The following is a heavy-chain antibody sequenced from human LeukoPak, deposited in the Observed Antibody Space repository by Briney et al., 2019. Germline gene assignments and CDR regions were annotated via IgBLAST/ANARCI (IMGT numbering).Heavy chain of an antibody. V-gene: IGHV3-23*01. CDR2: ISGSGGST. D-gene: IGHD1-26*01. J-gene: IGHJ6*02. Sequence: PGGSLRLSCAASGFTFSSYAMSWVRQAPGKGLEWVSAISGSGGSTYYADSVKGRFTISRDNSKSTLYLQMNSLRAEDTAVYYCAEVDGSYYYYYYGMDVWGQGTTVTVSS. CDR1: GFTFSSYA. CDR3: AEVDGSYYYYYYGMDV.